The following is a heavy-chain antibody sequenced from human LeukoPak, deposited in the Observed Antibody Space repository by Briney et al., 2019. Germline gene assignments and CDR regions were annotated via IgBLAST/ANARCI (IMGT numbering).Heavy chain of an antibody. J-gene: IGHJ4*02. Sequence: GGALRLSCAASGFTFSSYAMNWGRQAPGKGLEWGSVISEGGGSTYYANSVKGRFTISRDNSKNTLYLQMNSLSVEDTALYSCARDGVVITSGDFDFRGQGTLVTVSS. CDR2: ISEGGGST. V-gene: IGHV3-23*01. CDR1: GFTFSSYA. D-gene: IGHD3-22*01. CDR3: ARDGVVITSGDFDF.